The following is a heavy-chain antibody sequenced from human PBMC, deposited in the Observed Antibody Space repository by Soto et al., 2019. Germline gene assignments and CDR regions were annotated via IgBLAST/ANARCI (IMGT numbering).Heavy chain of an antibody. V-gene: IGHV3-66*01. D-gene: IGHD3-3*01. J-gene: IGHJ6*02. CDR1: GFTVSSNY. CDR2: IYSGGST. CDR3: ARVPPAPFLGVVITPYGMDV. Sequence: EVQLVESGGGLVQPGGSLRLSCAASGFTVSSNYMSWVRQAPGKGLEWVSVIYSGGSTYYADSVKGRFTISRDNSKNTLYLQMNSLRAEDTAVYYCARVPPAPFLGVVITPYGMDVWGQGTTVTVSS.